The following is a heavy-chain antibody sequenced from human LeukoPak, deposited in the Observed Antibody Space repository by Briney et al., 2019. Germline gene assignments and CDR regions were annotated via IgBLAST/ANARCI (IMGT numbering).Heavy chain of an antibody. CDR3: ARGPRMVRGVISTGLYYFDY. V-gene: IGHV1-2*02. CDR1: GYTFTGYY. CDR2: INPNSGGT. Sequence: ASVKVSCKASGYTFTGYYMHWVRQAPGQGLEWMGWINPNSGGTNYAQKFQGRVTMTRDTSISTAYMKLSRLRSDDTAVYYCARGPRMVRGVISTGLYYFDYWGQGTLVTVSS. J-gene: IGHJ4*02. D-gene: IGHD3-10*01.